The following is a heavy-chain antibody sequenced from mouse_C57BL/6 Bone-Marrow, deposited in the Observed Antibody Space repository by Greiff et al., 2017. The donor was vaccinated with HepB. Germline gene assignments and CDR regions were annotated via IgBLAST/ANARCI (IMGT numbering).Heavy chain of an antibody. Sequence: VQLQQPGAELVKPGASVKLSCKASGYTFTSYWMHWVKQRPGQGLEWIGMIHPNSGSTNYNEKFKSKATLTVDKSSSTAYMQLSSLTSEDSAVYYCAKVGLRRRRSGYFDYWGQGTTLTVSS. CDR3: AKVGLRRRRSGYFDY. J-gene: IGHJ2*01. V-gene: IGHV1-64*01. D-gene: IGHD2-2*01. CDR1: GYTFTSYW. CDR2: IHPNSGST.